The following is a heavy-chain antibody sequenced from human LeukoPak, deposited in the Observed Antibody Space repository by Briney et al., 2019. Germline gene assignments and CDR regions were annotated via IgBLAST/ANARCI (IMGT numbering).Heavy chain of an antibody. J-gene: IGHJ5*02. Sequence: GGSLRLSCAASGFTVSSNYMSWVRQAPGKGLEWVSVIYSGGSTYYADSVKGRFTISRDNSKNTLYLQMNSLRAEDTAVYYCARVESYGSGSKGGWFDPWGQGTLVTVSS. CDR1: GFTVSSNY. CDR3: ARVESYGSGSKGGWFDP. CDR2: IYSGGST. V-gene: IGHV3-53*01. D-gene: IGHD3-10*01.